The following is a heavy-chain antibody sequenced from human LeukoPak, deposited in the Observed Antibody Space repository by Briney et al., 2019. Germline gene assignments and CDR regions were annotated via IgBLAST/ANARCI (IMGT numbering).Heavy chain of an antibody. J-gene: IGHJ3*02. V-gene: IGHV1-8*01. CDR2: MNPNSGNT. CDR3: ARGRQRWLAYAFDI. D-gene: IGHD6-19*01. CDR1: GYTFTSYD. Sequence: ASVKVSCKASGYTFTSYDINWVRQATGQGLEWMGWMNPNSGNTGYAQKFQGRVTMTRNTSISTAYMELSSLRSEDTAVYYCARGRQRWLAYAFDIWGQGTMVTVSS.